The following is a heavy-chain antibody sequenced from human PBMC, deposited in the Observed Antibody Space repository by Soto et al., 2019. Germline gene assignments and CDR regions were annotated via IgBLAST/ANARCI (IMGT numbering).Heavy chain of an antibody. CDR1: GPSISSYY. V-gene: IGHV4-59*06. D-gene: IGHD5-18*01. Sequence: SETLSLTCTVSGPSISSYYWNWIRQHPGKGLEWIGYIYYSGSTYYNPSLKSRVTISVDTSKNQFSLKLSSVTAADTAVYYCARDFRRGYSYGSRDPYYYYGMDVWGQGTTVTVSS. CDR3: ARDFRRGYSYGSRDPYYYYGMDV. CDR2: IYYSGST. J-gene: IGHJ6*02.